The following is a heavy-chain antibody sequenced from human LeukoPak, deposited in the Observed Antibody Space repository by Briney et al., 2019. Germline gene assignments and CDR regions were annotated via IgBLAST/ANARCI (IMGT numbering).Heavy chain of an antibody. Sequence: GASVKVSCKASGYTFTSYGISWVRQAPGQGLEWMGWISAYNGNTNYAQKLQGRVTMTTDTSTSTAYMELRSLRSDDTAVYYCARDYSPGLHGWKYYYYGMDVWGQGTTVTVSS. J-gene: IGHJ6*02. CDR2: ISAYNGNT. CDR3: ARDYSPGLHGWKYYYYGMDV. D-gene: IGHD4-11*01. V-gene: IGHV1-18*01. CDR1: GYTFTSYG.